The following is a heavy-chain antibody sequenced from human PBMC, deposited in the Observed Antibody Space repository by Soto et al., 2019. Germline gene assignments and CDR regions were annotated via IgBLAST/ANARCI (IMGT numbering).Heavy chain of an antibody. D-gene: IGHD3-22*01. CDR2: INPSGGST. CDR3: ARGGYYDSSGYDGYYYGMDV. CDR1: GYTFTSYY. J-gene: IGHJ6*02. Sequence: EASVKVSCKASGYTFTSYYMHWVRQAPGQGLEWMGIINPSGGSTSYAQKFQGRVTMTRDTSTSTVYMELSSLRSEDTAVYYCARGGYYDSSGYDGYYYGMDVWGQGTTVTVSS. V-gene: IGHV1-46*01.